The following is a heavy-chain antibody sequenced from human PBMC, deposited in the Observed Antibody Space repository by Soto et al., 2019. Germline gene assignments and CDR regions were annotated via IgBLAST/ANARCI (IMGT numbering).Heavy chain of an antibody. V-gene: IGHV3-23*01. J-gene: IGHJ5*02. CDR3: AKDAVYNDGLWLMDS. Sequence: PVGSLRLSCAASGFTISTYAMTWVRQAPGKGLECVSGVVGSGGEIYYADSVKGRFTISKDNSKNTLYLQMNSLRDEDTAVYYCAKDAVYNDGLWLMDSWGQGTLVTAPQ. CDR2: VVGSGGEI. CDR1: GFTISTYA. D-gene: IGHD2-21*01.